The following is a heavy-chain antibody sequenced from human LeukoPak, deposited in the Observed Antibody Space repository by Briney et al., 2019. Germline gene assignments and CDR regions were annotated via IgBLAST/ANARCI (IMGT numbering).Heavy chain of an antibody. CDR2: IYYGGST. Sequence: PSETLSLTCTVSGGSISSGSDYWGWIRQPPGKGLEWIGSIYYGGSTYYNPSLKSRVTISVDTSKKQFSLKLSSVTAADTAVYYCARQTYYSSGYFDYWGQGTPVTVSS. D-gene: IGHD3-22*01. CDR3: ARQTYYSSGYFDY. V-gene: IGHV4-39*01. J-gene: IGHJ4*02. CDR1: GGSISSGSDY.